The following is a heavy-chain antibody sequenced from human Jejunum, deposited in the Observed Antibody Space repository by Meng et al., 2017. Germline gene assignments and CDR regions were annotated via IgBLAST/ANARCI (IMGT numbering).Heavy chain of an antibody. V-gene: IGHV4-61*08. D-gene: IGHD1-26*01. CDR3: ARDHMGSLDY. CDR2: AST. J-gene: IGHJ4*02. Sequence: QVQLQESGPGLVRPSETLCLICTVAGGSVSRAGYPWGWIRQPPGKGLEWIGYASTNYNPSLKSRVTISLDTSRNQFSLSLSSVTAADTAVYYCARDHMGSLDYWGQGILVTVSS. CDR1: GGSVSRAGYP.